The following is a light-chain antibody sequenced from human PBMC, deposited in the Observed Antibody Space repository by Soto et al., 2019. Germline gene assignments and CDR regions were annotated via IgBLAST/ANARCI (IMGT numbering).Light chain of an antibody. CDR1: SSDVGGYNY. V-gene: IGLV2-8*01. CDR3: SSYAGINRV. CDR2: EVT. J-gene: IGLJ3*02. Sequence: QSALTQPPSASGSPGQSVTISCTGTSSDVGGYNYVSWYQQHPGKAPKLMIYEVTKRPSGVPDRVSGSKSGNTASLTVSGLQAEDEADYYCSSYAGINRVFGGGTKLTVL.